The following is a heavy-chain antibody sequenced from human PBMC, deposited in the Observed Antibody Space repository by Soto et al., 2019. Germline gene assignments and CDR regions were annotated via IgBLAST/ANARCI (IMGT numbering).Heavy chain of an antibody. CDR3: ARALTGTGGY. D-gene: IGHD1-7*01. J-gene: IGHJ1*01. CDR1: GFTFSSYA. V-gene: IGHV3-30-3*01. Sequence: QVQLVESGGGVVQHGRSLRLSCAASGFTFSSYAMHWVRQAPGKGLVWVAVISYDGSNKYYADSVKGRFTISRDNSKNTLYLQMSSLRAEDTAVYYCARALTGTGGYWGQGTLVTVSS. CDR2: ISYDGSNK.